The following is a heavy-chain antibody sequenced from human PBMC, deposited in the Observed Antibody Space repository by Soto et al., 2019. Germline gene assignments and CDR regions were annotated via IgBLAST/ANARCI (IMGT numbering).Heavy chain of an antibody. V-gene: IGHV3-30-3*01. J-gene: IGHJ4*02. CDR3: ARDGPAPYSSAWSPDY. D-gene: IGHD6-19*01. CDR1: GFIFSYYA. Sequence: GGSLRLSCAASGFIFSYYAMHWVRQAPGKGLEWVAIISYDGSNKYYADSVKGRFTISRDNSKNTLYLQMNSLRAEDTAVYYCARDGPAPYSSAWSPDYWGQGTLVTVSS. CDR2: ISYDGSNK.